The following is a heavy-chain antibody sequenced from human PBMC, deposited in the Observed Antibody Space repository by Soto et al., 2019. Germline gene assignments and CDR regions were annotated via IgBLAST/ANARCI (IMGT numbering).Heavy chain of an antibody. J-gene: IGHJ4*02. CDR3: AKEGGLSGSYYISSSYYFDY. V-gene: IGHV3-30*18. CDR2: ISYDGSNT. CDR1: GFTFSSYG. Sequence: QVQLVESGGGVVQPGRSLRLSCGASGFTFSSYGMHWVRQAPGKGLEWVAIISYDGSNTYYADSVKGRFTISRDNSKNTLYLQMNSLRAEDTSVYYCAKEGGLSGSYYISSSYYFDYWGQGTLVTVSS. D-gene: IGHD1-26*01.